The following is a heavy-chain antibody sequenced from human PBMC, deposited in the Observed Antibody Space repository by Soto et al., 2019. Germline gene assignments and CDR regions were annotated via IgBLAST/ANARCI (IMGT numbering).Heavy chain of an antibody. CDR1: GGSISSTHS. CDR2: IYHSGSN. Sequence: QVQLQESGPRLVRPSETLSLTCAVSGGSISSTHSWSWVRQPPGKGLEWIAEIYHSGSNNYNPFLKSRATISVDKSKNHFSLKLNSVTAADTHVYFCSRAVALPGLFYFDFCGQATLVTVSS. V-gene: IGHV4-4*02. D-gene: IGHD2-21*01. J-gene: IGHJ4*02. CDR3: SRAVALPGLFYFDF.